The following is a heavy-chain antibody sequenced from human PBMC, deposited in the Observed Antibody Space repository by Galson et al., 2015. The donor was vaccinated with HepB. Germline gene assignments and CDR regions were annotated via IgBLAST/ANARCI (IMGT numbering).Heavy chain of an antibody. CDR3: ARDLYRTSSGVYEYYYMDV. V-gene: IGHV3-7*03. CDR2: IKQDGSEK. Sequence: GLEWVTNIKQDGSEKYYVDSVKGRFTMSRDNAKNSLYLQMNSLRAEDTAVYYCARDLYRTSSGVYEYYYMDVWGKGTTVTVSS. J-gene: IGHJ6*03. D-gene: IGHD6-6*01.